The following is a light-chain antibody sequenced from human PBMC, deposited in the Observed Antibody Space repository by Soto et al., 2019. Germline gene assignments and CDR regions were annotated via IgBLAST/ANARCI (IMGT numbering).Light chain of an antibody. CDR1: QTVSGN. Sequence: EIVMTQSPATLSVSPGERATVSCGASQTVSGNLAWYQQRPGQAPRLLMYGASTRATGIPARFSGSGSGTEFTLTISSLQSEDFAVYYCQQYNNWPPWTFGQGTKVEIK. CDR3: QQYNNWPPWT. J-gene: IGKJ1*01. CDR2: GAS. V-gene: IGKV3-15*01.